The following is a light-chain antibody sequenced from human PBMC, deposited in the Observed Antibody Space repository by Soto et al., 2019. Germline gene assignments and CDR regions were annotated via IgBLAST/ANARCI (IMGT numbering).Light chain of an antibody. CDR3: AAWDDSLSGYV. CDR1: SSNIGSNY. J-gene: IGLJ1*01. V-gene: IGLV1-47*01. Sequence: QSALTQPPSASGSPGQRVTISCSGSSSNIGSNYVYWYHQLPGTAPKLLIYRNNQQPSGVADRFSGSKSGTSAALAISGLRSEDEADDYWAAWDDSLSGYVFGAGTKVTVL. CDR2: RNN.